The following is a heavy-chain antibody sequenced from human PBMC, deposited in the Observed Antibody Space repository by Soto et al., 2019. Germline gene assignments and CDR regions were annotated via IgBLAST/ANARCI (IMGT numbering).Heavy chain of an antibody. D-gene: IGHD6-25*01. V-gene: IGHV1-18*01. Sequence: GASVKVSCKASGYTFTSYGISWVRQAPGQGLEWMGWISAYNGNTNYAQKLQGRVTMTTDTSTSTAYMELRSLRSDDTAVYYCAREAASDPSFYYHYMDVWGKGTTVTVSS. CDR1: GYTFTSYG. J-gene: IGHJ6*03. CDR3: AREAASDPSFYYHYMDV. CDR2: ISAYNGNT.